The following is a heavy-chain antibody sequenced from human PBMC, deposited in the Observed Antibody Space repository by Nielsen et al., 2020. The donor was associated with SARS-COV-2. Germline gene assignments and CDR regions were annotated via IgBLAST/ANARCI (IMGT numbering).Heavy chain of an antibody. CDR2: VSRDGSDT. V-gene: IGHV3-33*08. D-gene: IGHD4-11*01. CDR1: GFTFANYG. Sequence: GESLKISCAASGFTFANYGIHWVRQVAGRGLEWVAIVSRDGSDTFYVDSVKGRFTISRDNVGKSLYLQMNSLRAEDTAVYYCARDAAYSRFDYWGQGTLVTVSS. CDR3: ARDAAYSRFDY. J-gene: IGHJ4*02.